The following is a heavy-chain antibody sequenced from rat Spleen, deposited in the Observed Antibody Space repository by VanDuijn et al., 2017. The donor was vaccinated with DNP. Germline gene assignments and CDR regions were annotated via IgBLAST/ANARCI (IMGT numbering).Heavy chain of an antibody. Sequence: EVKLVESGGGLIQPGRSLKLSCVASGFTFSNYGMAWVRQVPGKGLEWVASITNTDSTSYIDSVKGRFTISRDNAKSTLYLQMDSLRSEETATFYCTTDFERGYWGQGVMVTVSS. CDR3: TTDFERGY. J-gene: IGHJ2*01. V-gene: IGHV5S23*01. CDR1: GFTFSNYG. CDR2: ITNTDST. D-gene: IGHD1-11*01.